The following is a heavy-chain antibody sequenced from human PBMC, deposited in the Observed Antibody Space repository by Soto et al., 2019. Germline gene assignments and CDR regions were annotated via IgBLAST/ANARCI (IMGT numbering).Heavy chain of an antibody. CDR2: INPNSGGT. CDR3: ARGDYYYYYGMDV. Sequence: QVQLVQSGAEVKKPGASVKVSCKASGYTYTGYYMHWVRQAPGQGLEWMGWINPNSGGTNYAQKFQGWVTMTRDTSISTAYMELIRLRTDDTAVYYCARGDYYYYYGMDVWGQGTTVTVSS. D-gene: IGHD2-21*02. J-gene: IGHJ6*02. CDR1: GYTYTGYY. V-gene: IGHV1-2*04.